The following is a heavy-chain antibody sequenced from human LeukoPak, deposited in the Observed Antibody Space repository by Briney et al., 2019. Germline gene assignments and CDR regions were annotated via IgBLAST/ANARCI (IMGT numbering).Heavy chain of an antibody. D-gene: IGHD3-10*02. CDR2: ISSSGSTI. Sequence: GGSLRLSCAASGFTFSSYEMNWVRQAPGKGLEWVSYISSSGSTIYYADSVKGRFTISRDNAKTSLYLHMNRLRAEDTAVYYCAELGITMIGGVWGKGTTVTISS. V-gene: IGHV3-48*03. CDR3: AELGITMIGGV. J-gene: IGHJ6*04. CDR1: GFTFSSYE.